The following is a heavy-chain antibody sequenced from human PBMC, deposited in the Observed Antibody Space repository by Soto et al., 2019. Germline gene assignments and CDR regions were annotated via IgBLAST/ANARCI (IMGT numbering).Heavy chain of an antibody. CDR3: ARDSLNIVGATTVTFDI. J-gene: IGHJ3*02. CDR2: ISSSSSTI. V-gene: IGHV3-48*02. CDR1: GFTFSSYS. Sequence: EVQLVESGGGLVQPGGSLRLSCAASGFTFSSYSMNWVRQAPGKGLEWVSYISSSSSTIYYTDSVKGRFTISRDNAKNSLYLKMNSLRDEDTAVYYCARDSLNIVGATTVTFDIWGQGTMVTVSS. D-gene: IGHD1-26*01.